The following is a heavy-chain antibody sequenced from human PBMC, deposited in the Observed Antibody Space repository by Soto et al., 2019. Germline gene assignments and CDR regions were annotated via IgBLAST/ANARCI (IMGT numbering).Heavy chain of an antibody. V-gene: IGHV4-31*03. CDR2: IYYSGST. J-gene: IGHJ5*02. Sequence: SETLSLTCTVSGGSIISGGYYWIWIRQHPGKGLEWIGYIYYSGSTYYNPSLKSRVTISVDTSKNQFSLKLSSVTAADTAVCYCARARGFGELLFFWFDPWGQGTLVTVSS. D-gene: IGHD3-10*01. CDR3: ARARGFGELLFFWFDP. CDR1: GGSIISGGYY.